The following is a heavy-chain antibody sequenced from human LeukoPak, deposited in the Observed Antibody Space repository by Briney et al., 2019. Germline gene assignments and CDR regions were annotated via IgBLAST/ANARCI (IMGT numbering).Heavy chain of an antibody. D-gene: IGHD5-18*01. V-gene: IGHV4-39*07. CDR2: IYYSGST. CDR3: ARARNTAMVTAYYYFDY. Sequence: SETLSLTCTVSGGSISSSSYYWGWIRQPPGKGLEWIGSIYYSGSTYYNSSLKSRVTISVDTSKNQFSLKLSSVTAADTAVYYCARARNTAMVTAYYYFDYWGQGTLVTVSS. CDR1: GGSISSSSYY. J-gene: IGHJ4*02.